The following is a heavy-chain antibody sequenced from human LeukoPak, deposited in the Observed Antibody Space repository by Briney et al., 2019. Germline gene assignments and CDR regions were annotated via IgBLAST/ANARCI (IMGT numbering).Heavy chain of an antibody. J-gene: IGHJ5*02. V-gene: IGHV3-7*01. CDR3: AKDHYSSSYNWFDP. Sequence: GGSLRLSCAASGFTFSTYWMCWVRQAPGKGLEWVASINQDGSEKYYVDSMKGRFTISRDNAKNSLFLQMNSLRVEDTAVYYCAKDHYSSSYNWFDPWGQGTLVTVSS. CDR1: GFTFSTYW. D-gene: IGHD6-6*01. CDR2: INQDGSEK.